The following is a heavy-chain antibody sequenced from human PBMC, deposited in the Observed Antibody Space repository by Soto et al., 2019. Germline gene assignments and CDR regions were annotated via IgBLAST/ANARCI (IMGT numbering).Heavy chain of an antibody. V-gene: IGHV4-30-2*01. CDR3: ARAVSPYFFDY. CDR1: GGSITSGNSYS. CDR2: ISQTGAT. Sequence: SETLSLTCAVSGGSITSGNSYSWAWIRQPPGRGLEWIGSISQTGATSYNPSLKSRVSVSLDKSKNQFSLRLSSVTAADMAVYYCARAVSPYFFDYWCQGTLVTVSS. J-gene: IGHJ4*02.